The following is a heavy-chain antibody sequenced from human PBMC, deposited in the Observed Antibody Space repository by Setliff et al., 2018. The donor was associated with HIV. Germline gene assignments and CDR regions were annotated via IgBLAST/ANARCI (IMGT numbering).Heavy chain of an antibody. D-gene: IGHD3-22*01. CDR2: GHHSGTF. CDR1: DGPINNYW. J-gene: IGHJ4*02. CDR3: ARGSDDSRGYHHRPGDY. Sequence: SETLSLTCTVSDGPINNYWWNWIRQSPGKGLEWIGFGHHSGTFSYNPSLNSRFTISIDTSKNQFSLKLNSVTAADTAVYYCARGSDDSRGYHHRPGDYWGQGILVTVSS. V-gene: IGHV4-59*08.